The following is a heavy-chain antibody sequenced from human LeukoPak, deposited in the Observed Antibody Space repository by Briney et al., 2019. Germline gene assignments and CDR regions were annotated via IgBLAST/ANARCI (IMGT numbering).Heavy chain of an antibody. CDR3: VRQACDS. J-gene: IGHJ4*02. CDR1: GDRFIEDW. CDR2: NYPGDSNT. D-gene: IGHD2-21*01. V-gene: IGHV5-51*01. Sequence: GESLTIAWKATGDRFIEDWNGWGRQMRGKGPEWMGSNYPGDSNTRYSPSFQGQVTMSADKSISTAYLQWSSLKASDTAMYYCVRQACDSWGQGTLVTVSS.